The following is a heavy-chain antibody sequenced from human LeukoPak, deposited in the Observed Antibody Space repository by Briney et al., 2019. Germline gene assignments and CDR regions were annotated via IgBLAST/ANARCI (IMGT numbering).Heavy chain of an antibody. V-gene: IGHV3-23*01. D-gene: IGHD6-19*01. CDR2: ISGSGGST. Sequence: GGSLRLSCAASGFTFSSYAMSWVRQAPGKWLEWDSGISGSGGSTYYAASVKGRFTLSRDNSKNTLYLQMNSLRAEDTAVYYCAKDYSSSAWYVFDYWGQGTLVTVSS. CDR3: AKDYSSSAWYVFDY. CDR1: GFTFSSYA. J-gene: IGHJ4*02.